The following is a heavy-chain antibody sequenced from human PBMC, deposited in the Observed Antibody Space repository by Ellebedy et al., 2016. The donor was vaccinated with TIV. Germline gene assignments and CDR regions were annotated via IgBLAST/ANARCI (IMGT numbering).Heavy chain of an antibody. D-gene: IGHD6-19*01. CDR1: GYTFTGYY. CDR3: ARVNSAWYHDY. CDR2: INPNSSDT. Sequence: AASVKVSCKASGYTFTGYYMHWLRQAPGQGLEWMGWINPNSSDTKYAQKFQGGVTVTRDTPISTAYMELSGLTSDDTAVYYCARVNSAWYHDYWGQGTLLTVSS. J-gene: IGHJ4*02. V-gene: IGHV1-2*02.